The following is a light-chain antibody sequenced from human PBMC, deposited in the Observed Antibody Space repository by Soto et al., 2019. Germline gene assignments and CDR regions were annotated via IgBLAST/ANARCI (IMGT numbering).Light chain of an antibody. CDR2: DAS. CDR1: QSINNW. CDR3: QQYNNYPRT. J-gene: IGKJ1*01. Sequence: DIQMTQSPSTLSASVGDRVTITCRASQSINNWLAWYQQKPGKAPKLLIYDASSLESGVSSRFSGSGSGTEFTLAISSLQPDDLATFYCQQYNNYPRTFGEGTKVDIK. V-gene: IGKV1-5*01.